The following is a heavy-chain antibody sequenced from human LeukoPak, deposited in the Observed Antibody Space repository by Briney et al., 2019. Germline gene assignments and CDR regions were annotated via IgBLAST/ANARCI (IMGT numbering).Heavy chain of an antibody. CDR1: GYTFTGYY. J-gene: IGHJ5*02. Sequence: ASVKVSCKASGYTFTGYYMHWVRQAPGQGLEWMGWINPNSGSTSYAQKFQGRVTMTRDMSTSTVYMELSSLRSEDTAVYYCAREEVVRGVRWFDPWGQGTLVTVSS. CDR2: INPNSGST. D-gene: IGHD3-10*01. V-gene: IGHV1-46*01. CDR3: AREEVVRGVRWFDP.